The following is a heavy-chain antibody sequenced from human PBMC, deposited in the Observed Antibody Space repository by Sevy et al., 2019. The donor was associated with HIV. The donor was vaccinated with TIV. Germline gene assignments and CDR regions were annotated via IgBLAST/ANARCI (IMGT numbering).Heavy chain of an antibody. CDR1: GYTFTTYR. J-gene: IGHJ4*02. CDR3: ARAFCSGGRCYSLAY. CDR2: NSPHNGDT. D-gene: IGHD2-15*01. V-gene: IGHV1-18*04. Sequence: ASVKVSCKASGYTFTTYRITWVRQAPGQGLEWMGWNSPHNGDTNYAQKDRGRVTMTTDTSTSTAYMELRSLRSDDTAVYYCARAFCSGGRCYSLAYWGQGTLVTVSS.